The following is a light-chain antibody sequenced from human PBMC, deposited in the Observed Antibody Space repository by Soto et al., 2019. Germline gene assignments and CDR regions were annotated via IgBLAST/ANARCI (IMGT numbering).Light chain of an antibody. V-gene: IGKV3-11*01. CDR2: DAS. Sequence: EIVLTQSPATLSLSAGERATLSCRASQSVASYLAWYQRKPDQAPRLLIYDASNRATGIPARFSGSGSGTDFTLTISSLEPEDSAVYYCQQRSNWRIPFGQGTRLEIK. J-gene: IGKJ5*01. CDR1: QSVASY. CDR3: QQRSNWRIP.